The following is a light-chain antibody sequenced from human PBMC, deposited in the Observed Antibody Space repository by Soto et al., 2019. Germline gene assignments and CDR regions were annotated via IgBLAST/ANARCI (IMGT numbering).Light chain of an antibody. V-gene: IGKV3-11*01. CDR2: DAS. Sequence: EIVLTQSPATLYLSPRERATLSCRASQSVSSYLAWYQQKPGQAPRLLIYDASNRATGIPARFSGSGSGTDFTLTISSLEPEDFAVYYCQQRSNFMYTFGQGTKLEIK. CDR3: QQRSNFMYT. J-gene: IGKJ2*01. CDR1: QSVSSY.